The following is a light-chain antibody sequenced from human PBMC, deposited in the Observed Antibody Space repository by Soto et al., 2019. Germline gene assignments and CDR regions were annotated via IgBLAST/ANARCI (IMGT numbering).Light chain of an antibody. CDR3: QQSFITPPLT. V-gene: IGKV1-39*01. CDR2: GAS. CDR1: QSISTY. J-gene: IGKJ4*01. Sequence: DIQMTQSPSSLSASIGDRITITCRASQSISTYLNWYQQKPGKAPRLLIYGASTLQNGVPSRFSGSGSATDYTRTIISLQPEVFATYYCQQSFITPPLTFGGGTKVEMK.